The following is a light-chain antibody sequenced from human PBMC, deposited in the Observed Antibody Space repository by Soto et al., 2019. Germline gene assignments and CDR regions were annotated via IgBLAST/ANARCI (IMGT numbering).Light chain of an antibody. CDR1: QSVCSK. CDR2: VAS. V-gene: IGKV3-11*01. CDR3: PQRTKWPDT. J-gene: IGKJ5*01. Sequence: IVRTQSATNLSPSPRARPALSCMASQSVCSKLAWYLQKPGQGPRLLIYVASNRAAGIPARFSGSGSGTDFTLTISSLEPEDFGVYYCPQRTKWPDTFCQGTRLEI.